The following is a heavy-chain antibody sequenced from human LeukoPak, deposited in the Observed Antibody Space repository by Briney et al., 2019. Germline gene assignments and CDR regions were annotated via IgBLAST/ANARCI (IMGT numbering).Heavy chain of an antibody. CDR2: IYYSGST. Sequence: SETLSLTCTVSGGSISSYYWSWIRQPPGKGLEWIGYIYYSGSTNYNPSLKSRVTISLDTSKNQLSLKLRSVSAADTAVYYCARVTGYVIEDNFDYWGQGTLVTVSS. D-gene: IGHD2-15*01. V-gene: IGHV4-59*01. CDR3: ARVTGYVIEDNFDY. CDR1: GGSISSYY. J-gene: IGHJ4*02.